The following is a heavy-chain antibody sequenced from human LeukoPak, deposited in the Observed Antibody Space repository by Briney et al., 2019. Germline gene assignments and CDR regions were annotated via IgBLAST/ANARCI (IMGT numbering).Heavy chain of an antibody. CDR3: ARNLGVYYFDY. J-gene: IGHJ4*02. V-gene: IGHV3-7*01. Sequence: GGSLRLSCAASGFTFSSYWMSWVRQAPGKGLEWVANIKQDGSEKDYVDSVKGRFTISRDNAKNSLYLQMNSLRAEDTAVYYCARNLGVYYFDYWGQGTLVTVSS. CDR1: GFTFSSYW. CDR2: IKQDGSEK. D-gene: IGHD2-8*01.